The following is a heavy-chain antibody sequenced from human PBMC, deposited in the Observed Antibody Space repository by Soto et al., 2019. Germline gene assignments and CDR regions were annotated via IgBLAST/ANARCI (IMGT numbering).Heavy chain of an antibody. CDR3: AREYDGGDRDYYGLDV. D-gene: IGHD2-21*02. V-gene: IGHV4-39*02. CDR1: DDSINSDKYY. J-gene: IGHJ6*02. CDR2: IYYRGNA. Sequence: PSETLSLTCSVSDDSINSDKYYWGWIRQPPGKGLEWIGSIYYRGNAYYNPSLQTRVTISLDKSKSQFSLKLNSVTAADSAVYFCAREYDGGDRDYYGLDVWGQGTTVTVSS.